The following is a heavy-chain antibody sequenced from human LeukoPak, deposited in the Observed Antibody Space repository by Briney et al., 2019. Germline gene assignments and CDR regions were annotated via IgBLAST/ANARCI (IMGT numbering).Heavy chain of an antibody. CDR2: IYGGGDT. V-gene: IGHV3-66*02. J-gene: IGHJ6*02. Sequence: GGSLRLSCAASGISVSKNYMSWVRQAPGKGLEWVSVIYGGGDTYYADSVKGRFTISRDNSKNTLDLQMNSLRLEDTAVYYCARESLYYDSSGPGVWGQGTTVTVS. CDR1: GISVSKNY. D-gene: IGHD3-22*01. CDR3: ARESLYYDSSGPGV.